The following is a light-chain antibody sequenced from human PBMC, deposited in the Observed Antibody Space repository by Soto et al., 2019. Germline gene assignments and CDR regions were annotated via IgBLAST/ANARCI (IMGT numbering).Light chain of an antibody. J-gene: IGLJ3*02. Sequence: QSALTQPASVSGSPGQSITISCTGTSSDIGGYKYVSWYQQHPGKAPKLMIYEVSNRPSGVSDRFSGSRSGNTASLTISRLQDEEQSDYYCISYTSRSTWVFGGGTKVTV. CDR3: ISYTSRSTWV. CDR1: SSDIGGYKY. CDR2: EVS. V-gene: IGLV2-14*01.